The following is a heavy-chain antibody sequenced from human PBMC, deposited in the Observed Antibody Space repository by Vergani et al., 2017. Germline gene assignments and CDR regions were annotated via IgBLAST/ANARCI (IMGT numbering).Heavy chain of an antibody. J-gene: IGHJ6*02. CDR2: ISSSSSYT. Sequence: QVQLVESGGGLVKPGGSLRLSCAASGFTFSDYYMSWIRQAPGKGLEWVSYISSSSSYTNYADSVKGRFTISRDNAKNSLYLQMNSLRAEDTAVYYCASLYGDYAPSWYYYYGMDVWGQGTTVTGSS. CDR1: GFTFSDYY. V-gene: IGHV3-11*05. CDR3: ASLYGDYAPSWYYYYGMDV. D-gene: IGHD4-17*01.